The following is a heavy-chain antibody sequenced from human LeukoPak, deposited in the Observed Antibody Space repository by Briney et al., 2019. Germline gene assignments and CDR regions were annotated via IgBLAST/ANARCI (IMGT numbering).Heavy chain of an antibody. CDR3: ARGTAAGKRGDFDY. J-gene: IGHJ4*02. CDR1: GGSFSGYY. CDR2: INHSGST. Sequence: SETLSLTCAVYGGSFSGYYWSWIRQPPGKGLEWIGEINHSGSTNYNPSLKSRVTISVDTSKNQFSLKLSSVTAADTAAYYCARGTAAGKRGDFDYWGQGTLVTVSS. V-gene: IGHV4-34*01. D-gene: IGHD6-13*01.